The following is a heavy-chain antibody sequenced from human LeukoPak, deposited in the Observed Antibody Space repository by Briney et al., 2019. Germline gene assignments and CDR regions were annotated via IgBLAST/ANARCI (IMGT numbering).Heavy chain of an antibody. D-gene: IGHD5-18*01. CDR2: ISYDGSNK. J-gene: IGHJ4*02. CDR3: AKGWIQLWFDY. V-gene: IGHV3-30*18. Sequence: PGGSLRLSCAASGFTFSSYGMHWVRQAPGKGLEWVAVISYDGSNKYYADSVKGRFTISRDNSKNTLYLQMNSLRAEDTAVYYCAKGWIQLWFDYLGQGTLVTVSS. CDR1: GFTFSSYG.